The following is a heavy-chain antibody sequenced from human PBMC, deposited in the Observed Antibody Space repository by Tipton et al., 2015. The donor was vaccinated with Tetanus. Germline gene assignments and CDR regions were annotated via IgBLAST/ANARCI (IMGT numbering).Heavy chain of an antibody. Sequence: GSLRLSCAASGFTFSSYWMHWVRQAPGKGLVWVSRINSDGSTTTYADSVKGRFTISRDNAKNTLYLQMNSLRAEDTAVYYCARDYYDSSGSVFDYWGQGTRVTVSS. J-gene: IGHJ4*02. CDR1: GFTFSSYW. CDR2: INSDGSTT. D-gene: IGHD3-22*01. V-gene: IGHV3-74*01. CDR3: ARDYYDSSGSVFDY.